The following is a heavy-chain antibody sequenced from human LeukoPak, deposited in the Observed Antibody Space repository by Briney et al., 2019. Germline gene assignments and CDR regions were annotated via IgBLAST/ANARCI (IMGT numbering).Heavy chain of an antibody. CDR2: INHSGST. V-gene: IGHV4-34*01. D-gene: IGHD4-23*01. Sequence: PSETLSLTCAVYGGSFSGYYWSWIRQPPGKGLEWIGEINHSGSTNYNPSLKSRVTISVDTSKNQFSLKLSSVTAADTAVYYCARGLRWYSGPNDYWGQGTLVTVSS. CDR1: GGSFSGYY. J-gene: IGHJ4*02. CDR3: ARGLRWYSGPNDY.